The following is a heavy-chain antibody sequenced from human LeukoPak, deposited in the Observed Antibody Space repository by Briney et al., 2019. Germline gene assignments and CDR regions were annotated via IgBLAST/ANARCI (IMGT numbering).Heavy chain of an antibody. Sequence: GGSLRLSCAASGFTFSSYSMNWVRQAPGKGLEWVSYISSSSSTIYYADSVKGRFTISRDNAKNSLYLQMNSLRDEDTAVYYCARGYYDSSGYPIFDYWGQGTLVTVSS. V-gene: IGHV3-48*02. CDR1: GFTFSSYS. CDR2: ISSSSSTI. CDR3: ARGYYDSSGYPIFDY. D-gene: IGHD3-22*01. J-gene: IGHJ4*02.